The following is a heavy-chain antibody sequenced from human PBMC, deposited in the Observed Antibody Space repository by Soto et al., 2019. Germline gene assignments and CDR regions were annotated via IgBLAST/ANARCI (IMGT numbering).Heavy chain of an antibody. CDR3: AGGANDYGDYYGMDV. CDR2: IYSGGST. Sequence: HPGGSLRLSCAASGFTVSSNYMSWVRQAPGKGLEWVSVIYSGGSTYYADSVKGRFTISRDNSKNTLYLQMNSLRAEDTAVYYCAGGANDYGDYYGMDVWGQGPTVTVSS. CDR1: GFTVSSNY. V-gene: IGHV3-53*01. J-gene: IGHJ6*02. D-gene: IGHD4-17*01.